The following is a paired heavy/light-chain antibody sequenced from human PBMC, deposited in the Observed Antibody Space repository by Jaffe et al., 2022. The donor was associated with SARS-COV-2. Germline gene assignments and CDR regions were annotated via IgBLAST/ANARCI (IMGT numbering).Heavy chain of an antibody. J-gene: IGHJ3*02. CDR1: GFTFSNAW. D-gene: IGHD2-15*01. Sequence: EVQLVESGGGLVKPGGSLRLSCAASGFTFSNAWMSWVRQAPGKGLEWVGRIKSKTDGGTTDYAAPVKGRFTISRDDSKNTLYLQMNSLKTEDTAVYYCTTELTYCSGGSCSNSLWAFDIWGQGTMVTVSS. CDR3: TTELTYCSGGSCSNSLWAFDI. V-gene: IGHV3-15*01. CDR2: IKSKTDGGTT.
Light chain of an antibody. V-gene: IGLV2-14*01. CDR3: SSYTSSSTFWV. CDR1: SSDVGGYNY. Sequence: QSALTQPASVSGSPGQSITISCTGTSSDVGGYNYVSWYQQHPGKAPKLMIYEVSNRPSGVSNRFSGSKSGNTASLTISGLQAEDEADYYCSSYTSSSTFWVFGGGTKLTVL. CDR2: EVS. J-gene: IGLJ3*02.